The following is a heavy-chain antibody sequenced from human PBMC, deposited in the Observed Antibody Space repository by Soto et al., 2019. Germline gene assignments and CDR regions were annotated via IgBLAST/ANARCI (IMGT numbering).Heavy chain of an antibody. J-gene: IGHJ4*02. CDR2: INQDGGVT. CDR3: ARYYRGSGRYFFDY. Sequence: GGSLRLSCAASGFTFSSHGMHWIRQAPGKGLEWVANINQDGGVTYYVDSVEGRFTISRDNTKDSLYLQMNSLRGEDTAIYYCARYYRGSGRYFFDYWGQGTLVTVSS. CDR1: GFTFSSHG. D-gene: IGHD6-19*01. V-gene: IGHV3-7*03.